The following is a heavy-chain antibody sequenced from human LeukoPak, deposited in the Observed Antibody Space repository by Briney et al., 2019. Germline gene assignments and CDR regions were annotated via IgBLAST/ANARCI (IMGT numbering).Heavy chain of an antibody. Sequence: SETLSLTCTVSGGPISSYYWSWIRQPPGKGLEWIGYIYYSGSTNYNPPLKSRVTISVDTSKNQFSLKLSSVTAADTAVYYCARERYDFWSGREFDPWGQGTLVTVSS. CDR1: GGPISSYY. D-gene: IGHD3-3*01. CDR2: IYYSGST. CDR3: ARERYDFWSGREFDP. V-gene: IGHV4-59*01. J-gene: IGHJ5*02.